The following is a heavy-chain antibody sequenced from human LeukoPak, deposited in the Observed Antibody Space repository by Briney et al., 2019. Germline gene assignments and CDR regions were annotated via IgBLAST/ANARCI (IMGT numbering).Heavy chain of an antibody. CDR3: ARRTYYYDSSGYYTDYYHYMDV. J-gene: IGHJ6*03. CDR1: GFTFSSYW. V-gene: IGHV3-74*01. CDR2: INTDGSST. Sequence: GGSLRLSCAASGFTFSSYWMHWVRQAPGKGLVWVSRINTDGSSTSYADSVKGRFTISRDNAKNTLYLQMNSLRAEDTAVYYCARRTYYYDSSGYYTDYYHYMDVWGKGTTVTVSS. D-gene: IGHD3-22*01.